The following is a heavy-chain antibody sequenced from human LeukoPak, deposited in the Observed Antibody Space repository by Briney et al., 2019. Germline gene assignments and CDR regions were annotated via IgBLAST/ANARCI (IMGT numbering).Heavy chain of an antibody. J-gene: IGHJ4*02. CDR2: IYHSGSS. V-gene: IGHV4-39*01. Sequence: SETLSLTCTVSGGSISSSSYYWGWIRQPPGKGLEWIGSIYHSGSSYYNPSLKSRVTISVDTSKNQFSLKLSSVTAADAAVYYCARHSSYYGNFDYWGQGTLVTVSS. CDR3: ARHSSYYGNFDY. CDR1: GGSISSSSYY. D-gene: IGHD3-10*01.